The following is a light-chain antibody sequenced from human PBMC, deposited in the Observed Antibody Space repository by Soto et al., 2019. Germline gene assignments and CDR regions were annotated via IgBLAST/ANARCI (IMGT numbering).Light chain of an antibody. CDR1: QSMSGW. V-gene: IGKV1-5*01. CDR2: DAS. Sequence: IQMSPFPSPLSSSVGDRVTITCRAGQSMSGWLAWYQQKPGKAPKLLIYDASNLESGVPSRFGGSGSGTEFTLTISSLQPDDFATYYCQQYNTYYSLGQGTKVDI. J-gene: IGKJ2*03. CDR3: QQYNTYYS.